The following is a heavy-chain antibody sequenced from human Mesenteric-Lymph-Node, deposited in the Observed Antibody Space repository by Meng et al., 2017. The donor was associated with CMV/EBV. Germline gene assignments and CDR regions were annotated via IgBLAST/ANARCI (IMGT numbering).Heavy chain of an antibody. Sequence: ESLKISCTVSGGSISTYYWSWIRQPPGKGLEWIGFIYYSGTTDYNPSLKSRVTISVDTSKNQFSLKLSSVTAADTAVYYCAREIPSSTSYGMDVWGQGTTVTVSS. V-gene: IGHV4-59*01. J-gene: IGHJ6*02. CDR3: AREIPSSTSYGMDV. CDR1: GGSISTYY. D-gene: IGHD6-13*01. CDR2: IYYSGTT.